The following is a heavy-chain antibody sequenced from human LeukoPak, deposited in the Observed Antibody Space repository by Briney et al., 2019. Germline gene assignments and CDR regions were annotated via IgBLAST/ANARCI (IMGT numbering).Heavy chain of an antibody. Sequence: GGSLRLSCAASGFTFSSYAMSWVRQAPGKGLEWVSAISGSGGSTYYADSVKGRLTISRDNSKNTLYLQMNSLRAEDTAVYYCAKRGSARTYYYGMDVWGQGTTVTVSS. J-gene: IGHJ6*02. D-gene: IGHD6-25*01. CDR2: ISGSGGST. V-gene: IGHV3-23*01. CDR3: AKRGSARTYYYGMDV. CDR1: GFTFSSYA.